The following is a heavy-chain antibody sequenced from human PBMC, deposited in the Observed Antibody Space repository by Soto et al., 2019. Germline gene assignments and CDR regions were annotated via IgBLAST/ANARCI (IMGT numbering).Heavy chain of an antibody. Sequence: GGSLRLSCAASGFTFSSYSMNWVRQAPGKGLEWVSSISSSSSYIYYADSVKGRFTISRDNAKNSLYLQMNSLRAEDTAVYYCASSRRGSIRRVVGGNYGSGSYYSDYWGQGTLVTVSS. V-gene: IGHV3-21*01. D-gene: IGHD3-10*01. CDR3: ASSRRGSIRRVVGGNYGSGSYYSDY. J-gene: IGHJ4*02. CDR2: ISSSSSYI. CDR1: GFTFSSYS.